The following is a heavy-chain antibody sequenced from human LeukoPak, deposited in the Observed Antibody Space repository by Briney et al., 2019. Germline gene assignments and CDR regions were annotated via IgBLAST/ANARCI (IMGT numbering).Heavy chain of an antibody. J-gene: IGHJ3*02. CDR2: ISGSGDTT. Sequence: PGGSLRLSCAASGLTFSIYAMIWVCQAPGKGLEWVSAISGSGDTTYYADSVKGRFTISRDNSKKTLFLEMDSLRAEDTAVYYCAKDYVGSLADAFDIWGQGTMVSVSS. CDR1: GLTFSIYA. V-gene: IGHV3-23*01. D-gene: IGHD2-15*01. CDR3: AKDYVGSLADAFDI.